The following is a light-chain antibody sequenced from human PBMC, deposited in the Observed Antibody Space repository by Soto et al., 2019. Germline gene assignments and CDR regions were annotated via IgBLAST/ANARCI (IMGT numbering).Light chain of an antibody. CDR2: EGS. Sequence: QSALTQPASVSGSPGQSITISCTGTSSDVGTSNLVSWYQQYPGKAPKLMIYEGSKRPSGVSNRFSGSKSGNTASLTISGLQAEDEADYYCCSYAGSSTHVVFGGGTKVTVL. CDR1: SSDVGTSNL. V-gene: IGLV2-23*01. CDR3: CSYAGSSTHVV. J-gene: IGLJ2*01.